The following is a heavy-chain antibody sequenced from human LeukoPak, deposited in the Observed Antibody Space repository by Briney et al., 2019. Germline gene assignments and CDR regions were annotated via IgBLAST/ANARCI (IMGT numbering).Heavy chain of an antibody. J-gene: IGHJ4*02. CDR3: ARQYGDYAGFDY. CDR2: MYYSGST. Sequence: SETLSLTCTVSGGSISSSNYYWGWIRQSPGKGLEWIGSMYYSGSTNYNPSLKSRVTISVDTSKNQFSLKLSSVTAADTAVYYCARQYGDYAGFDYWGQGTLVTVSS. CDR1: GGSISSSNYY. D-gene: IGHD4-17*01. V-gene: IGHV4-39*01.